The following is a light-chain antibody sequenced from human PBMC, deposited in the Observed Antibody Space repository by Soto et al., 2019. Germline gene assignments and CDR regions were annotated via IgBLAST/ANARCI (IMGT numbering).Light chain of an antibody. Sequence: DIQMTPSPSTLSASVGDRVTITCRASQRISSWLAWYQQKPGKAPKLLIYDASSLESGVPSRFSGSGSGTEFTLTISSLQPDDFATYYCQQYNSYWGTFGQGTKVDIK. CDR3: QQYNSYWGT. CDR1: QRISSW. J-gene: IGKJ1*01. CDR2: DAS. V-gene: IGKV1-5*01.